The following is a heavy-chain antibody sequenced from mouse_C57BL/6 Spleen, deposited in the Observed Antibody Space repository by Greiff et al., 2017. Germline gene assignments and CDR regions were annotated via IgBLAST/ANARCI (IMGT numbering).Heavy chain of an antibody. J-gene: IGHJ3*01. CDR1: GFSFNTYA. CDR2: IRSTSNNYAT. V-gene: IGHV10-1*01. CDR3: VDTSFAY. Sequence: LQLKESGGGLVQPKGSLTLSCAASGFSFNTYAMNWVRQAPGKGLEWVTRIRSTSNNYATYYADSVKDRFTISRDDSESMLYLQMNNLKTEDTAMYYCVDTSFAYWGQGTLVTVSA.